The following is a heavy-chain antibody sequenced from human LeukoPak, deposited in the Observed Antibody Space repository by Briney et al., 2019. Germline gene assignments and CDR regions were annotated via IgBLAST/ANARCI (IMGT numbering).Heavy chain of an antibody. CDR1: GFTFSSYW. D-gene: IGHD2-21*02. J-gene: IGHJ4*02. V-gene: IGHV3-7*01. CDR3: AREGVCGGDCYSKSY. Sequence: GGSLRLSCADSGFTFSSYWMSWVRQAPGKGLEWVANIKQDGSEKYYVDSVKGRFTISRDNAKNSLSLQMNSLRAEDTAVYFCAREGVCGGDCYSKSYWGQGTLVTVSS. CDR2: IKQDGSEK.